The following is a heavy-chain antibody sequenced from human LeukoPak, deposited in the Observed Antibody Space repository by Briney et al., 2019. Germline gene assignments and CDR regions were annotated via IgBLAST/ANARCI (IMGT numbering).Heavy chain of an antibody. D-gene: IGHD3-9*01. V-gene: IGHV3-15*01. J-gene: IGHJ4*02. CDR3: TTWNYDILTGYSI. CDR2: IKSKTHGGTT. CDR1: GFTFSSSA. Sequence: GGSLRLSCAASGFTFSSSAMSWVRQAPGKGLEWVGRIKSKTHGGTTDYAAAVKGRFTISRDDSKSTLYLQMNSLKTEDTALYYCTTWNYDILTGYSIWGQGTLVTVSS.